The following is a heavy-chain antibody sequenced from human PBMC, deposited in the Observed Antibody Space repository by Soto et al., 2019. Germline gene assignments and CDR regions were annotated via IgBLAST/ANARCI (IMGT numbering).Heavy chain of an antibody. Sequence: QRLSCAASGFTFSTYGMHWVRQAPGKGLEWVAVISYDGTNKYYADSVKGRFTISRDNSRNTLFLQMNSLRAEDTAVYYCAKDRKWLSTEYYDYDMDVCGQGTTVTVSS. CDR2: ISYDGTNK. CDR1: GFTFSTYG. V-gene: IGHV3-30*18. CDR3: AKDRKWLSTEYYDYDMDV. J-gene: IGHJ6*02. D-gene: IGHD6-19*01.